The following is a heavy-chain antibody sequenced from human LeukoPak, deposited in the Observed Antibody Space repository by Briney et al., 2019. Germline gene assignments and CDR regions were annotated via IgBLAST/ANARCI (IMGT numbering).Heavy chain of an antibody. CDR1: GGAFSSNGYY. Sequence: NPSATLSLTCPVSGGAFSSNGYYWGWIRQRPGMGLEWIGSIYYSGSTYDNASLKRRVTISVDSPSNQFSLQLSSVTAAVAALYYCVGSDYGATPTRGGYIAFYIWVQATKVSVSS. V-gene: IGHV4-39*01. J-gene: IGHJ3*02. D-gene: IGHD4-17*01. CDR2: IYYSGST. CDR3: VGSDYGATPTRGGYIAFYI.